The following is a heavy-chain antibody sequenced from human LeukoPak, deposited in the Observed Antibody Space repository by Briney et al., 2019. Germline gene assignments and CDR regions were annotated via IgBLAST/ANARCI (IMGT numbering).Heavy chain of an antibody. CDR2: IYYSGSI. J-gene: IGHJ3*02. CDR3: ARFKPKQLARGAFDI. D-gene: IGHD6-13*01. V-gene: IGHV4-59*12. Sequence: SETLSLTCTVSGGSISSYYWSWIRQPPGKGLEWIGYIYYSGSINYNPSLKSRVTMSVDTSKNQFSLKLSSVTAADTAVYYCARFKPKQLARGAFDIWGQGTMVTVSS. CDR1: GGSISSYY.